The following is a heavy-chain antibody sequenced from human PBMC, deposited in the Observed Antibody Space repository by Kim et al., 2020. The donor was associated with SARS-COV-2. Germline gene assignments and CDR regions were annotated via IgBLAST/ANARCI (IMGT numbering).Heavy chain of an antibody. CDR1: GGTFSSYA. CDR2: IIPIFGTA. CDR3: ARSASGSGWYRTALIQGSFDY. V-gene: IGHV1-69*13. J-gene: IGHJ4*02. Sequence: SVKVSCKASGGTFSSYAISWVRQAPGQGLEWMGGIIPIFGTANYAQKFQGRVTITADESTSTAYMELSSLRSEDTAVYYCARSASGSGWYRTALIQGSFDYWGQGTLVTVSS. D-gene: IGHD6-19*01.